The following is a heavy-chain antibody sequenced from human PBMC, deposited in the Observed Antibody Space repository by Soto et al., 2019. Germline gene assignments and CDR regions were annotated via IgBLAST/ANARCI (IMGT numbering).Heavy chain of an antibody. CDR3: AKAPGKNYAFDY. J-gene: IGHJ4*02. V-gene: IGHV3-23*01. CDR2: ISSSGSCT. Sequence: GGSLRLSCAASGFTFSSYTMSWVRQAPGKGLEWVSAISSSGSCTYYADSVKGRFTISRDNPKNTLYLQMNSLRAEATAVYDCAKAPGKNYAFDYWGQGTLVTVSS. CDR1: GFTFSSYT. D-gene: IGHD3-10*01.